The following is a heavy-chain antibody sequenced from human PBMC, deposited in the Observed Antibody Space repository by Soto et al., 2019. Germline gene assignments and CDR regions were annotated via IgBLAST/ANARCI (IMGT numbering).Heavy chain of an antibody. CDR3: ARGTIVARQHLDY. V-gene: IGHV3-30*03. CDR2: ISIRGGDE. Sequence: QVQLVESGGGVVQPGKSLRLSCAASGFTFSSYAMHWARQAPGKGLEGVTVISIRGGDEYYAESVRGRFTISRDDSKNTLYLQMDRLRVEDSAVSYCARGTIVARQHLDYWGQGSLVTVSS. CDR1: GFTFSSYA. J-gene: IGHJ4*02. D-gene: IGHD6-6*01.